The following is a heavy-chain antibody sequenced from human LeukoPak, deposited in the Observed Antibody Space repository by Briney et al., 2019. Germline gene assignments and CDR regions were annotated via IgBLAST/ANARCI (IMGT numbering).Heavy chain of an antibody. V-gene: IGHV3-30-3*01. CDR3: ASLYSGYGPSSYYYYYGMDV. CDR2: ISYDGSNK. CDR1: GFTFSSYA. D-gene: IGHD5-12*01. J-gene: IGHJ6*02. Sequence: QPGRSLRLSCAASGFTFSSYAMHWVRQAPGKGLEWVAVISYDGSNKYYADSVKGRFTISRDNSKNTLYPQMNSLRAEDTAVYYCASLYSGYGPSSYYYYYGMDVWGQGTTVTVSS.